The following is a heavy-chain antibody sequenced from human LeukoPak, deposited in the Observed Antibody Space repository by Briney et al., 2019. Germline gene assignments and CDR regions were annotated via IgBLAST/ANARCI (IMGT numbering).Heavy chain of an antibody. CDR1: GFTFSDFW. V-gene: IGHV3-7*03. CDR2: MNRDGSEK. CDR3: AKGRLDPNLVLDY. D-gene: IGHD2-8*02. J-gene: IGHJ4*02. Sequence: GGSLRLSCAASGFTFSDFWLSWVRQAPGKGLEWVANMNRDGSEKNYVDSMKGRFTISRDNSKNTLYLQMNSLRAEDTAVYYCAKGRLDPNLVLDYWGQGTLVTVSS.